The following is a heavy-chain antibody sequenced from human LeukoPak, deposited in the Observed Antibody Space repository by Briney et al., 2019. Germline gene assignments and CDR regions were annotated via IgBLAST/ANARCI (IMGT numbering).Heavy chain of an antibody. V-gene: IGHV4-34*01. CDR1: GGSFSGYY. Sequence: SETLSLTCAVYGGSFSGYYWSWIRQPPGKGLEWIGEIYHSGSTNYNPSLKSRVTISVDTSKNQFSLKLSSVTAADTAVYYCATPGSSGWYALAYWGQGTLVTVSS. D-gene: IGHD6-19*01. J-gene: IGHJ4*02. CDR2: IYHSGST. CDR3: ATPGSSGWYALAY.